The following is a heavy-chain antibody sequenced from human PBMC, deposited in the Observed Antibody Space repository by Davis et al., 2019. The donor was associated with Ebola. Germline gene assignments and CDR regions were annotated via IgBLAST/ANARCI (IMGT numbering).Heavy chain of an antibody. CDR2: IYSSGST. J-gene: IGHJ6*02. D-gene: IGHD1-1*01. Sequence: SETLSLTCTLSGGSISSHYWSWLRQPPGKGLEWIGYIYSSGSTKYHPSLTSRVTVSLDTSRNQFSLRLTSVTSADTATYYCARGTYTTGRDYYSYYVMDVWGQGTTVTVSS. CDR3: ARGTYTTGRDYYSYYVMDV. V-gene: IGHV4-59*11. CDR1: GGSISSHY.